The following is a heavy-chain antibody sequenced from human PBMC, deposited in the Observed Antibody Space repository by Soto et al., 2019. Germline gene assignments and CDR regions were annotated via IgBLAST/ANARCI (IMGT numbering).Heavy chain of an antibody. J-gene: IGHJ4*02. D-gene: IGHD3-9*01. CDR3: AKDGYDILTGYYRNFDY. CDR1: GFTFSSYA. CDR2: ISGSGGST. V-gene: IGHV3-23*01. Sequence: EVQLLESGGGLVQPGGSLRLSCAASGFTFSSYAMSWVRQAPGKGLXXVSAISGSGGSTYYADSVKGRFTISRDNSKNTLYLQMNSLRAEDTAVYYCAKDGYDILTGYYRNFDYWGQGTLVTVSS.